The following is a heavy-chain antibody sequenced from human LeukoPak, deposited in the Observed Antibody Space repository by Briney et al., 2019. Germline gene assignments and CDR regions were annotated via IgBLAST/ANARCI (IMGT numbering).Heavy chain of an antibody. CDR1: GGSISSSSYY. CDR2: IYYSGST. CDR3: ARDHPDFSGSYYTDY. Sequence: PSETLSLTCTVSGGSISSSSYYWGWIRQPPGKGLEWIGSIYYSGSTYYNPSLKSRVTISVDTSKNQFSLKLSSVTAADTAVYYCARDHPDFSGSYYTDYWGQGTLVTVSS. J-gene: IGHJ4*02. V-gene: IGHV4-39*07. D-gene: IGHD3-10*01.